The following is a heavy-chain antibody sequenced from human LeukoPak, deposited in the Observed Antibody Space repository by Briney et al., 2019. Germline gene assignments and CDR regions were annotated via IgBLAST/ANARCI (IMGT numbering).Heavy chain of an antibody. Sequence: PGGSLRLSCATSGFTFSSYSMNWVRQAPGKGLEWVSYISSSSSTIYYADSVKGRFTISRDNAKNSLYLQMNSLRAEDTAVYYCARELERIYYYYGMDVWGQGTTVTVSS. J-gene: IGHJ6*02. CDR1: GFTFSSYS. D-gene: IGHD1-1*01. V-gene: IGHV3-48*01. CDR3: ARELERIYYYYGMDV. CDR2: ISSSSSTI.